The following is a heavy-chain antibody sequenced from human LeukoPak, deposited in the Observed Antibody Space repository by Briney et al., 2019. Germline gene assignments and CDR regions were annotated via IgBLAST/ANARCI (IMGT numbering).Heavy chain of an antibody. CDR1: GFTFSDYA. V-gene: IGHV3-30*04. D-gene: IGHD1-26*01. CDR3: ATHSSGSYSRLHAFDI. Sequence: PGGSLRLSCAASGFTFSDYAMHWVRQAPGKGLEWVAIISYDGSNEYYADSVKGRFTISRDNSKNTLYLQMNSLRAEDTAVYYCATHSSGSYSRLHAFDIWGQGTMVTVSS. CDR2: ISYDGSNE. J-gene: IGHJ3*02.